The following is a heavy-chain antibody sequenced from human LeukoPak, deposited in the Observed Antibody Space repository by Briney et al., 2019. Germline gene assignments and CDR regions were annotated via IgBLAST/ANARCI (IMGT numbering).Heavy chain of an antibody. Sequence: ASVKVSCKASGYTFTGYYMHWVRQAPGQGLEWMGWINPNSGGTNYAQKFQGRVTMTRDTSISTAYMELSRLRSDDTAVYYCARVSVVAATSDAFDIWGQGTMVTVSS. V-gene: IGHV1-2*02. D-gene: IGHD2-15*01. CDR2: INPNSGGT. J-gene: IGHJ3*02. CDR1: GYTFTGYY. CDR3: ARVSVVAATSDAFDI.